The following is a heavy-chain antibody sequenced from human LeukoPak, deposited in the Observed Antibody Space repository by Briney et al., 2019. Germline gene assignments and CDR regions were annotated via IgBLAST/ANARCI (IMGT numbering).Heavy chain of an antibody. CDR1: GFTFSSFE. J-gene: IGHJ4*02. Sequence: GGSLSLSCAASGFTFSSFEMNWVRQAPGKGLEWVSYISSSGSTIYYADSVKGRFTISRDNAKNSLYLQINSLRVEDTAVYYWARYADHSEVGYLDYRGQGTLVTVSS. CDR3: ARYADHSEVGYLDY. CDR2: ISSSGSTI. V-gene: IGHV3-48*03. D-gene: IGHD4-11*01.